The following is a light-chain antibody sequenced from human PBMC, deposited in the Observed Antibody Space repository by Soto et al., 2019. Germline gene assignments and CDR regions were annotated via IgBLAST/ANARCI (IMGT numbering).Light chain of an antibody. J-gene: IGKJ4*01. V-gene: IGKV1-33*01. CDR3: QEYDNLPLT. CDR1: QDITNY. Sequence: DIQMTQSPSSLSASVGDRVTITCQASQDITNYLNWYRQKPGKAPKLLIYDASNLETGVPSRFSGSGSGTDFIFTISRLQPEDIAKYYCQEYDNLPLTFGGGTKVEIK. CDR2: DAS.